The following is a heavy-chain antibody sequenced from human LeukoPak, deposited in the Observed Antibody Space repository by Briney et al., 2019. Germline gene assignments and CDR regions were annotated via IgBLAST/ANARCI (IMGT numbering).Heavy chain of an antibody. CDR1: GDSVSSNTAA. CDR3: ARVTVTTLEN. J-gene: IGHJ4*02. V-gene: IGHV6-1*01. D-gene: IGHD4-17*01. CDR2: TYYRSQWYN. Sequence: SHTLSLTFAISGDSVSSNTAAWNWIRQSPSRGLEWLGRTYYRSQWYNDYAVSAKSRITINPDTSKNQFSLQLNSVTPEDTAVYYCARVTVTTLENWGQGTLVTVSS.